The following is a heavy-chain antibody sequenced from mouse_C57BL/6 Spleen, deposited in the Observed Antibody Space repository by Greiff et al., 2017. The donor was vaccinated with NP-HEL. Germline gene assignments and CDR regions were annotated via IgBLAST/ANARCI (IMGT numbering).Heavy chain of an antibody. CDR2: ISSGSSTI. Sequence: EVQLQESGGGLVKPGGSLKLSCAASGFTFSDYGMHWVRQAPEKGLEWVAYISSGSSTIYYADTVKGRFTISRDNAKNTLFLQMTSLRSEDTAMYYCARPAQATWFAYWGQGTLVTVSA. D-gene: IGHD3-2*02. V-gene: IGHV5-17*01. J-gene: IGHJ3*01. CDR3: ARPAQATWFAY. CDR1: GFTFSDYG.